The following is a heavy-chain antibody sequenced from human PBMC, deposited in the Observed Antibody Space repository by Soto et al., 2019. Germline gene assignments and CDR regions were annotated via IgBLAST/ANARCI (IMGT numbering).Heavy chain of an antibody. D-gene: IGHD3-3*02. V-gene: IGHV1-69*12. CDR2: MIPVFRAP. CDR1: GGTFNTYA. CDR3: ARDKGRPQLGGKYYYITDV. J-gene: IGHJ6*02. Sequence: QVHLVQSGDEVKKPGSSVKGSCKVSGGTFNTYAISWMRQAPGQQLEWMGGMIPVFRAPDYAQKFQGRVTITADESARTVYMELNGLRSEDTAVYYCARDKGRPQLGGKYYYITDVWGQGTSVTVSS.